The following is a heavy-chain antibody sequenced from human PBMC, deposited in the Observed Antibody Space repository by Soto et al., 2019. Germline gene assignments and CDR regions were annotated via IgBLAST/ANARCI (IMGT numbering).Heavy chain of an antibody. Sequence: PGGPLRLSCAASGFTFSAYEMHWVRQAPGQGLEWVSYISKSGGTTYYADSVKGRFTISRDDAKNSVYLQMSSLRPEDMAVYKCVREGHYYFDYWGQGALVTVSS. V-gene: IGHV3-48*03. CDR1: GFTFSAYE. CDR2: ISKSGGTT. CDR3: VREGHYYFDY. J-gene: IGHJ4*02.